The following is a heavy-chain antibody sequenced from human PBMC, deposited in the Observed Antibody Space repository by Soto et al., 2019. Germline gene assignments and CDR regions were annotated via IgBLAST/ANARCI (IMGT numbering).Heavy chain of an antibody. CDR1: GGSISSYY. V-gene: IGHV4-59*01. J-gene: IGHJ4*02. D-gene: IGHD3-22*01. CDR2: IYYSGST. Sequence: PSETLSLTCTVSGGSISSYYWSWIRQPPGKGLEWIGYIYYSGSTNYNPSLKSRVTISVDTSKNQFSLKLSSVTAADTAVYYCASTYYYDSSGSGPTTGAFDCWGQGTLVTVSS. CDR3: ASTYYYDSSGSGPTTGAFDC.